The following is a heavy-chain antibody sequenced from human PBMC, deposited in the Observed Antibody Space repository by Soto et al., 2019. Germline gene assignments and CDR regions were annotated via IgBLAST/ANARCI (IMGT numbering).Heavy chain of an antibody. J-gene: IGHJ4*02. CDR1: GASITNYY. CDR2: IYYGGTS. D-gene: IGHD3-10*01. CDR3: AMYYGHGQDY. V-gene: IGHV4-59*01. Sequence: SETLSLTGSVSGASITNYYWTWIRQSPGKGLEWIGYIYYGGTSNYNSSLKGRVTVSVDMSTNRFSLTLNSVTAADTAVYYCAMYYGHGQDYWGQGTLLTV.